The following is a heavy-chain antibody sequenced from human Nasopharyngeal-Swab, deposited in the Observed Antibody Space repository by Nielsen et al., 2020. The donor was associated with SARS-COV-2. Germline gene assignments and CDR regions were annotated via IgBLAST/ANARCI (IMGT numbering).Heavy chain of an antibody. J-gene: IGHJ4*02. D-gene: IGHD6-19*01. Sequence: ASVKVSCKASGYTLTSHYMHWVRLAPGQGLEWMGVINPDGGSTNYAQKLLGRIIMTRDTSTSTVYMELSSLRSEDTAVFYCARDSARQSFDYWGQGTLLTVSS. V-gene: IGHV1-46*01. CDR2: INPDGGST. CDR3: ARDSARQSFDY. CDR1: GYTLTSHY.